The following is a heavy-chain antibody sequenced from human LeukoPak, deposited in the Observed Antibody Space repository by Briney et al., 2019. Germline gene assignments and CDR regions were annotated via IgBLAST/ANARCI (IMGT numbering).Heavy chain of an antibody. V-gene: IGHV3-53*01. D-gene: IGHD3-22*01. CDR1: GFTVSSNY. CDR3: ARADYYDSSGYNDY. Sequence: GGSLRLSCAASGFTVSSNYMSWVRQAPGEGLEWVSVIYSGGNTFYAASVKGRFTVSRDNSKNTLYLQMTSLRAEDTAVYYCARADYYDSSGYNDYWGQGTLVTVSS. CDR2: IYSGGNT. J-gene: IGHJ4*02.